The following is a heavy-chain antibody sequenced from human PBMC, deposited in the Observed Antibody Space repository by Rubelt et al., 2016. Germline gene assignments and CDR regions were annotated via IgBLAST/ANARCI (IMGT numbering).Heavy chain of an antibody. Sequence: QLQLQESGPGLVKPSETLSLTCTVSGGSISSSSYYWGWIRQPPGKGLEWIGSIYYSGKTYSNPSLKSRVTISVDTSENRLSLKVSSGTAADTAVYYCARNFGDYGGSSDYWGQGTLVTVSS. V-gene: IGHV4-39*07. D-gene: IGHD4-23*01. CDR2: IYYSGKT. CDR1: GGSISSSSYY. CDR3: ARNFGDYGGSSDY. J-gene: IGHJ4*02.